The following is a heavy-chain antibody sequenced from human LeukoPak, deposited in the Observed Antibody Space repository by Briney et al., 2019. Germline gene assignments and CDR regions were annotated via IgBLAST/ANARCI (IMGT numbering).Heavy chain of an antibody. V-gene: IGHV3-48*01. D-gene: IGHD3-3*01. CDR2: ISSGSTTI. CDR3: ARVPDDPWSGYFFDC. CDR1: GFTFSTYS. J-gene: IGHJ4*02. Sequence: GGSLRLSCAASGFTFSTYSMNWVRQAPGKGLEWVSYISSGSTTIHYADSVKGRFTISRDNTRNSLFLQMSILRVEDTAVYFCARVPDDPWSGYFFDCWGQGTLVTVSS.